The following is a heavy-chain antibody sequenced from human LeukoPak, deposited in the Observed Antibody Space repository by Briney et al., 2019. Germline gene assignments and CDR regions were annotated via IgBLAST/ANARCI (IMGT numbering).Heavy chain of an antibody. CDR2: SVSGNT. V-gene: IGHV3-23*01. Sequence: GGSLRLSCAASGFTLSSYAMSWVRQGPGRGLEWVSASVSGNTYHADSVKGRFTISRDSSKNTLYLQMNSLRAEDTAVYYCAELGITMIGGVWGKGTTVTISS. CDR3: AELGITMIGGV. D-gene: IGHD3-10*02. J-gene: IGHJ6*04. CDR1: GFTLSSYA.